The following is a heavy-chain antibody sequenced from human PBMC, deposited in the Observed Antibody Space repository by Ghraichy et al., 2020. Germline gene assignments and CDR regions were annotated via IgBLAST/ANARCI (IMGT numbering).Heavy chain of an antibody. CDR3: ARDRGSGWYNLYFDY. J-gene: IGHJ4*02. D-gene: IGHD6-19*01. Sequence: GGSLRLSCAASGFSFSSYWMSWVRQAPGKGLEWVANIKPDGGEKYYVDSVKGRFTISRDYAKSSLYFQMNSLRAEDTAVYYCARDRGSGWYNLYFDYWGQGTLVSVSS. CDR1: GFSFSSYW. V-gene: IGHV3-7*03. CDR2: IKPDGGEK.